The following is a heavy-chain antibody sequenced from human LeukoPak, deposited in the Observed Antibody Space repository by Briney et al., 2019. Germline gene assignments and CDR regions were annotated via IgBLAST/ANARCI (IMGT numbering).Heavy chain of an antibody. CDR3: ARARDSSGYYYYYYGMDV. J-gene: IGHJ6*02. CDR2: IIPIFGTA. Sequence: SVKVSCKASGYTFTSYYMHWVRQAPGQGLEWMGGIIPIFGTANYAQKFQGRVTITADESTSTAYMELSSLRSEDTAVYYCARARDSSGYYYYYYGMDVWGQGTTVTVSS. D-gene: IGHD3-22*01. V-gene: IGHV1-69*13. CDR1: GYTFTSYY.